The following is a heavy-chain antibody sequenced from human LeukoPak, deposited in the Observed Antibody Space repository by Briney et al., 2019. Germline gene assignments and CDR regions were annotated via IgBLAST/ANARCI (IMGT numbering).Heavy chain of an antibody. CDR3: ARISSSGPHGPYQFDY. CDR2: IDWDDDK. J-gene: IGHJ4*02. D-gene: IGHD6-25*01. CDR1: GFSLSTSGMC. V-gene: IGHV2-70*11. Sequence: ESGPTLVKPTQTLTLTCTFSGFSLSTSGMCVSWIRQPPGKALEWLARIDWDDDKYYSTSLKTRLTISKDTSKNQVVLTMTNMDPVDTATYYCARISSSGPHGPYQFDYWGQGTLVTVSS.